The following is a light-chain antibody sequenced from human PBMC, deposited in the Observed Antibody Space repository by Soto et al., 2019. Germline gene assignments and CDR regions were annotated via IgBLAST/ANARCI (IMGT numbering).Light chain of an antibody. CDR3: QQSYTTPPYA. CDR2: AAS. V-gene: IGKV1-39*01. Sequence: DIQMTQSPSSLSASVGDRVTITCRASQSINIYLNWYHHQPGRAPQLLIYAASTLQSGVPSRFSGSGSGTDFSLTISGLQPEDFGTYYCQQSYTTPPYAFGQGTKLEI. CDR1: QSINIY. J-gene: IGKJ2*01.